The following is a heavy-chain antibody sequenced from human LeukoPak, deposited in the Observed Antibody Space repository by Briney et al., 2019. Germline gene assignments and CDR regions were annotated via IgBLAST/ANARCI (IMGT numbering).Heavy chain of an antibody. CDR3: ASLYSSSWYEAFDI. CDR1: GYTFTNYD. Sequence: ASVKVSCKASGYTFTNYDINWVRQASGQGPEWMGWMNPHNDNAGYAQKFQGRVSMTRDTSISTAYMELSGLRSEDTAVYYCASLYSSSWYEAFDIWGQGTMVTVSS. V-gene: IGHV1-8*01. J-gene: IGHJ3*02. D-gene: IGHD6-13*01. CDR2: MNPHNDNA.